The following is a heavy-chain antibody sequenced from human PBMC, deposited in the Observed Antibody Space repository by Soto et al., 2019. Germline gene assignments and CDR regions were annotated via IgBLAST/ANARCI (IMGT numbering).Heavy chain of an antibody. CDR1: GFTFSNNG. Sequence: QVHLVESGGGVVQPGRSLRLSCAASGFTFSNNGMHWVRQAPGKGLEWMGVISYEGSEKYYAASVKGRFTISRDNSKNTLYLQMDTLRAEATAIYYCVKDTGAAAGFDYWGQGILVTVSS. V-gene: IGHV3-30*18. CDR2: ISYEGSEK. J-gene: IGHJ4*02. CDR3: VKDTGAAAGFDY. D-gene: IGHD6-13*01.